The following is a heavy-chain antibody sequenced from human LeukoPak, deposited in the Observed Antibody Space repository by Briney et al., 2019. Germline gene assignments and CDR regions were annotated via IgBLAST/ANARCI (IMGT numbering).Heavy chain of an antibody. V-gene: IGHV4-4*02. J-gene: IGHJ4*02. D-gene: IGHD3-16*01. Sequence: SGTLSLTCAVSGGSISSSNWWSWVRQPPGKGLEWIGEIYHSGSTNYNPSLKSRVTISVDTSKNQFSLKLSSVTAADTAVYYCARGERTKGFDYWGQGTLVTVSS. CDR2: IYHSGST. CDR1: GGSISSSNW. CDR3: ARGERTKGFDY.